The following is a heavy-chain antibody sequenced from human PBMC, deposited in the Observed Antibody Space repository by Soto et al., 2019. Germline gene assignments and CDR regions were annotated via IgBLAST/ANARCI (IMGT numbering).Heavy chain of an antibody. CDR2: ISSNGDST. V-gene: IGHV3-64*01. D-gene: IGHD3-10*01. Sequence: GGSLRLSCAASGFSFSSYAMRWVRQAPGKGLQYVSAISSNGDSTYYATSVKGRFTISRDNSKNTLFLQMGSLRAEDMGVYYCARTYYYGSGSGTNFDYWGQGTLVTVSS. CDR3: ARTYYYGSGSGTNFDY. J-gene: IGHJ4*02. CDR1: GFSFSSYA.